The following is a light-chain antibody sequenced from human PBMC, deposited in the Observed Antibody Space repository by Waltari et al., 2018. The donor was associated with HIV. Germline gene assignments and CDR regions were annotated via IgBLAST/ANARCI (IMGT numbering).Light chain of an antibody. V-gene: IGKV4-1*01. CDR2: WAS. Sequence: DIVMTQLPDSLAVFLGGRAAINCKSGQYVLYSSNNKHYLAWYQRKPGQPPKVLIYWASTREYGVPDRFSGSGSGTDVTHNPSSRRAEDVAVYYCQQYYSTPCTFGPGTKVDIK. CDR3: QQYYSTPCT. J-gene: IGKJ3*01. CDR1: QYVLYSSNNKHY.